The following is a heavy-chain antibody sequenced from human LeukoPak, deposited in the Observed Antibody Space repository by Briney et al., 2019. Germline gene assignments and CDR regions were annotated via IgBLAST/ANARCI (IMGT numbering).Heavy chain of an antibody. CDR2: INHSGSI. V-gene: IGHV4-34*01. CDR1: GGSFSGYY. J-gene: IGHJ4*02. Sequence: SETLSLTCAVYGGSFSGYYWSWIRQPPGKGLEWIGEINHSGSINYNPSLKSRVTISVDTSKNQFSLKLSSVTAADTAVYYCARGSAAAGRFDGFDYWGQGTLVTVSS. CDR3: ARGSAAAGRFDGFDY. D-gene: IGHD6-13*01.